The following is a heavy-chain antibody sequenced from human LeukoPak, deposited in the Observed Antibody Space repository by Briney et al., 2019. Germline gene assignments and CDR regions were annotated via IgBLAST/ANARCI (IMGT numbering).Heavy chain of an antibody. J-gene: IGHJ4*02. CDR2: INSDGSST. D-gene: IGHD2-2*01. CDR1: GFTFSSYW. V-gene: IGHV3-74*01. Sequence: PGRSLRLSCAASGFTFSSYWMHWVRQTPGKGLVWVSRINSDGSSTSYADSVKGRFTISRDNGKNTLFLQMNSLRAEDTAVYYCARGLSSLYYFEYWGQGTLVTVSS. CDR3: ARGLSSLYYFEY.